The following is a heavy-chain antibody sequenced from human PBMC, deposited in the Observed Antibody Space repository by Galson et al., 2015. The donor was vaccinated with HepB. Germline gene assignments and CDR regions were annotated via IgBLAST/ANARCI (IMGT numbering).Heavy chain of an antibody. V-gene: IGHV3-53*01. D-gene: IGHD2-15*01. CDR2: IYSGGAT. J-gene: IGHJ4*02. CDR3: ASPFCTGGRCYPLWY. Sequence: SLRLSCAASGFTVSNTYMNWVRQAPGKGLEWVSVIYSGGATYYADSVKGRFTISRDNSKNTLYLHVNNLGAEDTAVYYCASPFCTGGRCYPLWYWGQGTLVTVSS. CDR1: GFTVSNTY.